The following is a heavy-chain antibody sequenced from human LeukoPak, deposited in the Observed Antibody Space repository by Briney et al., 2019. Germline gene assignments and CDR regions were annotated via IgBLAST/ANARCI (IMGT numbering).Heavy chain of an antibody. CDR1: GYSISSGYY. CDR2: IYHSGST. Sequence: PSETLSLTCTVSGYSISSGYYWGWIRQPPGQGLEWIASIYHSGSTYYNPSLKSRVTISVDTSKNQFSLNLSSVTAADTAVYYCARVSGGAFDYWGQGTLATVSS. V-gene: IGHV4-38-2*02. D-gene: IGHD2-8*02. CDR3: ARVSGGAFDY. J-gene: IGHJ4*02.